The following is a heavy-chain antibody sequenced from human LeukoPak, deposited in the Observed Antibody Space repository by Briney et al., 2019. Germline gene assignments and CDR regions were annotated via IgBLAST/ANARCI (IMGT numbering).Heavy chain of an antibody. CDR3: ARSGVRRVIRAYYFDY. CDR1: GGTFSSYA. D-gene: IGHD3-10*01. V-gene: IGHV1-69*01. J-gene: IGHJ4*02. CDR2: IIPIFGTA. Sequence: SVKVSCKASGGTFSSYAISWVRQAPGQGLEWMGGIIPIFGTANYAQKFQGRVTITADESTSTAYMELSSLRSEDTAVYYCARSGVRRVIRAYYFDYWGQGTLVTVSS.